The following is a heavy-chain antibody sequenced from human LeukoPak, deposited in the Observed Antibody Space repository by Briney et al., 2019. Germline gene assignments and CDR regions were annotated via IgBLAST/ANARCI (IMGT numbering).Heavy chain of an antibody. Sequence: GGSLRLSCAASGFTFSSYEMNWVRQAPGKGLEWVGRTRNKANSYTTEYAASVKGRFTISRDDSKNSLYLQMNSLKTEDTAVYYCARAQLEGGYFDYWGQGTLVTVSS. CDR1: GFTFSSYE. CDR2: TRNKANSYTT. V-gene: IGHV3-72*01. CDR3: ARAQLEGGYFDY. J-gene: IGHJ4*02. D-gene: IGHD1-1*01.